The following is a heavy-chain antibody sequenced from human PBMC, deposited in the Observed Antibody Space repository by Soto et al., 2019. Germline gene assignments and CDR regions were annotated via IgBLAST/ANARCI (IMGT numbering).Heavy chain of an antibody. Sequence: QITLKVSGPTLVKPTQTLTLTCTFSGFSLSTSGVGVGWIRHPPGKALEWLALISWDDDKRYSPSLKSRLTTTKDTSKNQVVLTMTNMDPVDTATYYCAHNLPGHSSSWYGLFDPWGQGTLVTVSS. CDR3: AHNLPGHSSSWYGLFDP. V-gene: IGHV2-5*02. CDR1: GFSLSTSGVG. CDR2: ISWDDDK. J-gene: IGHJ5*02. D-gene: IGHD6-13*01.